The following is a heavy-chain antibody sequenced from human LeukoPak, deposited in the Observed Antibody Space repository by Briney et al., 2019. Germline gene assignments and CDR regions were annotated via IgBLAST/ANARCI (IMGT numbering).Heavy chain of an antibody. CDR3: ARDAVSLAAAGASDY. D-gene: IGHD6-13*01. Sequence: GGSLRLSCAASGFTFSSYWMHWVRQAPGKGLVWVSRINSDGSSTIYADSVKGRFTISRDNAKNTLYLQMNSLRAEDTAVYYCARDAVSLAAAGASDYWGQGSLVTVSS. V-gene: IGHV3-74*01. J-gene: IGHJ4*02. CDR2: INSDGSST. CDR1: GFTFSSYW.